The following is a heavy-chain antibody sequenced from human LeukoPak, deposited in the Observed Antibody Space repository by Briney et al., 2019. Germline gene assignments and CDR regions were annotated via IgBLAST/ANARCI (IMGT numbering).Heavy chain of an antibody. CDR1: GGSISSGGYS. V-gene: IGHV4-30-2*01. D-gene: IGHD3-16*01. J-gene: IGHJ3*02. CDR2: IYHNGST. Sequence: SQTLSLTCAVSGGSISSGGYSRSWLRQPPGTGLEWIGHIYHNGSTYYNPSLKSRVTISVDRSKNQFSLKLSSVTAADTAVYYCARDRMGYDYVWGSYLDAFDIWGQGTMVTVSS. CDR3: ARDRMGYDYVWGSYLDAFDI.